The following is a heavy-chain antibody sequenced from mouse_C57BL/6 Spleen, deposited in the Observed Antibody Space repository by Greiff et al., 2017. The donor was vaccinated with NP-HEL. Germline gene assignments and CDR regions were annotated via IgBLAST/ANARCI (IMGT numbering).Heavy chain of an antibody. CDR3: AKTAQARGFAY. CDR2: ISYDGSN. V-gene: IGHV3-6*01. J-gene: IGHJ3*01. CDR1: GYSITSGYY. Sequence: EVQLQESGPGLVKPSQSLSLTCSVTGYSITSGYYWNWIRQFPGNKLEWMSYISYDGSNNYNPSLKNRISITRDTSKNQFFLKLNSVTTEDTATYYCAKTAQARGFAYWGQGTLVTVSA. D-gene: IGHD3-2*02.